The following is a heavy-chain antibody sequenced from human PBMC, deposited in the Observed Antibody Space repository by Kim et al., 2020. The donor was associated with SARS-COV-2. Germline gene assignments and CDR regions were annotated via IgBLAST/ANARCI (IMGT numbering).Heavy chain of an antibody. J-gene: IGHJ6*02. V-gene: IGHV1-69*13. Sequence: SVKVSCKASGGTFSSYAISWVRQAPGQGLEWMGGIIPIFGTANYAQKFQGRVTITADESTSTAYMEMSSLRSEDTAVYYCARAWWGRVTGTRLGHYYYGVDVWGQGTTVTVSS. D-gene: IGHD1-7*01. CDR2: IIPIFGTA. CDR1: GGTFSSYA. CDR3: ARAWWGRVTGTRLGHYYYGVDV.